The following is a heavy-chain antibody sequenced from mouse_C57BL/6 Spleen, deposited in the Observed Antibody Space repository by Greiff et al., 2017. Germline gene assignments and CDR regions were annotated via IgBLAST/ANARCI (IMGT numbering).Heavy chain of an antibody. CDR1: GYTFTSYD. D-gene: IGHD2-4*01. CDR3: ARRRLPGYFYV. CDR2: INPRDGST. J-gene: IGHJ1*03. V-gene: IGHV1-85*01. Sequence: VHLVESGPELVQPGASVKLSCKASGYTFTSYDINWVKQRPGQRLEWIGWINPRDGSTKYNETFKGEATLTVDTSSSTAYMELHSLTSEDSAVYYCARRRLPGYFYVWGTGTTFTVAS.